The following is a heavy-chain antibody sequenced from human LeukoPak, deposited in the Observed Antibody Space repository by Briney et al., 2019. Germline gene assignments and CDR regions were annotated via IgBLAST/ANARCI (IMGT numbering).Heavy chain of an antibody. J-gene: IGHJ6*03. D-gene: IGHD2-2*01. V-gene: IGHV2-70*11. CDR1: GFSLSTSGMC. CDR3: ARSGYCSSTSCYGAYYYYMDV. CDR2: IDWDDDK. Sequence: SGPTLVNPTQTLTLTCTFSGFSLSTSGMCVSWIRQPPGKALEWLARIDWDDDKYYSTSLKTRLTISKDTSKNQVVLTMTNMDPVDTATYYCARSGYCSSTSCYGAYYYYMDVWGKGTTVTISS.